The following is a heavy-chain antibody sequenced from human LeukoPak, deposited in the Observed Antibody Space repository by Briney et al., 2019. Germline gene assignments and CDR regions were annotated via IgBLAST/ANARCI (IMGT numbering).Heavy chain of an antibody. CDR2: VYNSGTT. V-gene: IGHV4-59*11. Sequence: SETLSLTCTVSGVSIGSHYWSWIRQSPGKGLEWIGCVYNSGTTVYNPSLTGRVTISVDTSKNQYSLNLRSVTAADAAVYYCARDAYWGQGILVAVSS. J-gene: IGHJ4*02. CDR3: ARDAY. CDR1: GVSIGSHY.